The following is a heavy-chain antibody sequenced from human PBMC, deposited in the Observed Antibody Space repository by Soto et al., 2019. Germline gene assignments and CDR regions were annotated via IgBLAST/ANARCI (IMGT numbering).Heavy chain of an antibody. D-gene: IGHD4-17*01. V-gene: IGHV3-23*01. J-gene: IGHJ6*02. CDR1: GFTFSSYA. CDR3: ARDPYGDYNRPYYYYGMDV. CDR2: ISGSGGST. Sequence: EVQLLESGGGLVQPGGSLRLSCAASGFTFSSYAMSWVRQAPGKGLEWVSAISGSGGSTYYADSVKGRFTISRDNSKNTLYLQMNSLRAEDTAVYYCARDPYGDYNRPYYYYGMDVWGQGTTVTVSS.